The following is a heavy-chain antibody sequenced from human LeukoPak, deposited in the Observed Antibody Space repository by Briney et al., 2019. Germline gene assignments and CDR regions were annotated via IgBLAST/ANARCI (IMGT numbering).Heavy chain of an antibody. V-gene: IGHV4-59*01. CDR2: IYYSGST. Sequence: SETPSLTCTVSGGSISNYYWSWIRQPPGKGLEWIGYIYYSGSTNYNPSLKSRVTISVDTSKNQFSLKLSSVTAADTAVYYCARVLRDYDILTGYLADAFDIWGQGTMVTVSS. CDR1: GGSISNYY. D-gene: IGHD3-9*01. J-gene: IGHJ3*02. CDR3: ARVLRDYDILTGYLADAFDI.